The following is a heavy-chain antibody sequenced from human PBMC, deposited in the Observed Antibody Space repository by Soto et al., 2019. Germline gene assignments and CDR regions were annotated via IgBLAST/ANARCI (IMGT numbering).Heavy chain of an antibody. CDR3: ARGQLRYFDWLFDYYGMDV. CDR1: GFTFSSYW. J-gene: IGHJ6*02. V-gene: IGHV3-74*01. Sequence: PGGSLRLSCAASGFTFSSYWMHWVRQAPGKGLVRVSRINSDGSSTSYADSVKGRFTISRDNAKNTLYLQMNGLRAEDTAVYYCARGQLRYFDWLFDYYGMDVWGQGTTVTVSS. D-gene: IGHD3-9*01. CDR2: INSDGSST.